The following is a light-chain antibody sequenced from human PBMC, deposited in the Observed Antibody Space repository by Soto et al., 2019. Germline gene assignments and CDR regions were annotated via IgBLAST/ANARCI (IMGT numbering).Light chain of an antibody. J-gene: IGLJ2*01. CDR2: EVT. CDR1: SSDVGGYNY. V-gene: IGLV2-14*01. CDR3: SSYTSSSNVV. Sequence: QSALTQPASVSGSPGQSIKISCTGTSSDVGGYNYVSWYQQHPGKAPKLMIYEVTYRPSGVSNRFSGSKSGNTASLTISGLQAEDEADYYCSSYTSSSNVVFGGGTKVTVL.